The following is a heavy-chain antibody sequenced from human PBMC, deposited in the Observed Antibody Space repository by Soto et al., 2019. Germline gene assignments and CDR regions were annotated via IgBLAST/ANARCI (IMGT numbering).Heavy chain of an antibody. CDR1: GFTFRTYW. V-gene: IGHV3-7*01. CDR2: IKGDGSEK. Sequence: EVQLVESGGGLVQPGGSLRLSCAASGFTFRTYWMNWVRQAPGKVLEWVANIKGDGSEKYYVDPVKGRFTISRDNAMNSLYLQMNSLRAEDTAVYYCATSLIRGQGALVTVSS. D-gene: IGHD6-6*01. CDR3: ATSLI. J-gene: IGHJ4*02.